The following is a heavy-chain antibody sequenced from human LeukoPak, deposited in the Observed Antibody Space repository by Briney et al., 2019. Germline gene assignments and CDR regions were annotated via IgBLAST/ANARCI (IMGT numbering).Heavy chain of an antibody. CDR3: ARDLNGDYSDY. V-gene: IGHV1-69*13. CDR2: IIPIFGTA. Sequence: GASVKVSCKAPGGTFSSYAISWVRQAPGQGLEWMGGIIPIFGTANYAQKFQGRVTITADESTSTAYMELSSLRSEDTAVYYCARDLNGDYSDYWGQGTLVTVSS. J-gene: IGHJ4*02. CDR1: GGTFSSYA. D-gene: IGHD4-17*01.